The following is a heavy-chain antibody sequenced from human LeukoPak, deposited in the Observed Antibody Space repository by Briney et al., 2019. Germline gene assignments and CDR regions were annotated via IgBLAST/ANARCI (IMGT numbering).Heavy chain of an antibody. D-gene: IGHD3-10*01. CDR3: ARLGAFDL. J-gene: IGHJ2*01. V-gene: IGHV1-2*02. CDR1: GYTFTGHY. Sequence: ASVKVSCKASGYTFTGHYMYWVRQAPGQGLEWMGWINPNSGGTNYAQKFQGRGSMTRYTSISTAYMELSRLRSDDTAVYYCARLGAFDLWGRGTLVTVSS. CDR2: INPNSGGT.